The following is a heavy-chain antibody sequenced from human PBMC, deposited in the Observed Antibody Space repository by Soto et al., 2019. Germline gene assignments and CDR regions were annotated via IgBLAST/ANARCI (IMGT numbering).Heavy chain of an antibody. CDR3: ARVIGNPLRDFGKSAYDFDY. J-gene: IGHJ4*02. CDR2: IIPIFGTA. V-gene: IGHV1-69*05. Sequence: SVKASCKAPGGTYNSKAISSAQQATRQGLEWMGGIIPIFGTANYAQKLQGRVTMTTDASTTTAYMELRSLRSDDPAVYYCARVIGNPLRDFGKSAYDFDYLGQGTLVTVSS. D-gene: IGHD3-9*01. CDR1: GGTYNSKA.